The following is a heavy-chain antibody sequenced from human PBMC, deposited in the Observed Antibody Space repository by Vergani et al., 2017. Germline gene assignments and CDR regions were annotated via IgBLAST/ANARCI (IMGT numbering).Heavy chain of an antibody. CDR3: AKAGWDDPSLDY. CDR1: GFTFSSYS. CDR2: ISSSSSYI. D-gene: IGHD1-1*01. V-gene: IGHV3-21*01. J-gene: IGHJ4*02. Sequence: VQLVESGGGLVKPGGSLRLSCAASGFTFSSYSMNWVRQAPGKGLEWVSSISSSSSYIYYADSVKGRFTISRDNAKNSLYLQMNSLRAEDTAVYYCAKAGWDDPSLDYWGQGTLVTVSS.